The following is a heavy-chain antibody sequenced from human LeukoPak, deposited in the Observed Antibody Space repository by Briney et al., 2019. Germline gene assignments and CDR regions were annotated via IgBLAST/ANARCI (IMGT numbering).Heavy chain of an antibody. CDR1: GFTFSSYS. J-gene: IGHJ3*02. CDR2: ISSSSSTI. CDR3: ARSLRNAFDI. V-gene: IGHV3-48*01. Sequence: GGSLRLSCAASGFTFSSYSMNWVRQAPGKGLEWVSYISSSSSTIYYADSVKGRFTISRDNANNSLYLQMNSLRAEDTAVYHCARSLRNAFDIWGQGTMVTVSS. D-gene: IGHD3-3*01.